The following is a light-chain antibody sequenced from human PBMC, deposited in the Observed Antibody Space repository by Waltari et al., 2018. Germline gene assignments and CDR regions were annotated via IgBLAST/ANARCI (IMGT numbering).Light chain of an antibody. CDR1: QSVSRF. CDR2: GAS. V-gene: IGKV3-20*01. CDR3: QKYDRLPAT. Sequence: SCRASQSVSRFLAWYQQKPCQAPRLLIYGASTRATGIPDRFSGSGSGTDFSLTISRLEPEDFAVYYCQKYDRLPATFGQGTKVEIK. J-gene: IGKJ1*01.